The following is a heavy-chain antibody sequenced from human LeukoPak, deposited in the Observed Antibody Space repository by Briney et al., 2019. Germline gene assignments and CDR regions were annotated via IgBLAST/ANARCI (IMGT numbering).Heavy chain of an antibody. J-gene: IGHJ4*02. CDR3: ARWGEAKGLLEY. CDR1: GGTFSSYA. Sequence: SVKDSCKASGGTFSSYAISWVRQAPGQGLEWMGRIIPILGIANYAQKFQGRVTITADKSTSTAYMELSSLRSEDTAVYYCARWGEAKGLLEYWGQGTLVTVSS. CDR2: IIPILGIA. D-gene: IGHD3-3*01. V-gene: IGHV1-69*04.